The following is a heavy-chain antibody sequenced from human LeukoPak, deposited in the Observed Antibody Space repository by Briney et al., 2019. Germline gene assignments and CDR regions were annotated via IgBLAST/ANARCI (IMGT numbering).Heavy chain of an antibody. J-gene: IGHJ4*02. D-gene: IGHD6-13*01. CDR1: GGSISSDDSY. V-gene: IGHV4-30-4*01. Sequence: SQTLSLTCTVSGGSISSDDSYWSWVRQPPGKGLEWIGYIYYSGSTYYNPSLKSRITLSVDPSKNQFSLQLSSVTAADAAVYYCARAESSRRFDYWGQGTLVTVSS. CDR2: IYYSGST. CDR3: ARAESSRRFDY.